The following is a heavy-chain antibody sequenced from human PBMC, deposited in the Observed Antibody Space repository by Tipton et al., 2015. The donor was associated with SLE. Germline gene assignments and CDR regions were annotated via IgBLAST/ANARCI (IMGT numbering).Heavy chain of an antibody. CDR2: IYYSWST. CDR1: GGSISSGSYY. J-gene: IGHJ5*02. D-gene: IGHD6-13*01. CDR3: ARAGIAAARYEGWFDP. V-gene: IGHV4-61*01. Sequence: TLSLTCTVSGGSISSGSYYWSWFRQPPGKGLDWMGYIYYSWSTHYNPSLKSRVTISVDTSKNQFSLKLSSVTAADTAVYYCARAGIAAARYEGWFDPWGQGTLVTVSS.